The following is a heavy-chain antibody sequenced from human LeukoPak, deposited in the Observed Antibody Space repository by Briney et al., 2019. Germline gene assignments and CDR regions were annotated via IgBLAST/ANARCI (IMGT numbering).Heavy chain of an antibody. CDR3: ARDRDCGDGGCYPHFDY. Sequence: GGSLRLSCAASGFTFSSNWMSWVRQAPGTGLEWVANIRQDGSDKYYMDSVKGRFTISRDNAKNSLSLQMNSLRVEDTAVYYCARDRDCGDGGCYPHFDYWGQGVRVTVSS. CDR1: GFTFSSNW. J-gene: IGHJ4*02. V-gene: IGHV3-7*01. CDR2: IRQDGSDK. D-gene: IGHD2-15*01.